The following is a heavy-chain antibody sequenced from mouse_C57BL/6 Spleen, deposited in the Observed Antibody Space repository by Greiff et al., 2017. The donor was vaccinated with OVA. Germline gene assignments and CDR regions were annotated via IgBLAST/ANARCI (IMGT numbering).Heavy chain of an antibody. CDR1: GFTFSDYY. CDR2: ISNGGGST. V-gene: IGHV5-12*01. J-gene: IGHJ3*01. Sequence: EVKLMESGGGLVQPGGSLKLSCAASGFTFSDYYMYWVRQTPEKRLEWVAYISNGGGSTYYPDTVKGRFTISRDNAKNTLYLQMSRLKSEDTAMYYCAREGGYYGSSPAWFAYWGQGTLVTVSA. CDR3: AREGGYYGSSPAWFAY. D-gene: IGHD1-1*01.